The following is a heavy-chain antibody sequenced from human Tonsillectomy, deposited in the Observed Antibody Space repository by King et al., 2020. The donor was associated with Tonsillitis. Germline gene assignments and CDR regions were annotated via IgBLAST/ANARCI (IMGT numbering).Heavy chain of an antibody. J-gene: IGHJ3*02. CDR3: ARDRWEQDAFDI. D-gene: IGHD1-26*01. CDR2: IWYDGSNK. CDR1: GFTFSGYG. V-gene: IGHV3-33*01. Sequence: QLVQSGGGVVQPGRSLRLSCAASGFTFSGYGMHWVRQAPGKGLEWVADIWYDGSNKYYADSVKGRFTISRDNSKNTLYLQMNSLRAEDTAVYYCARDRWEQDAFDIWGQGTMVTVSS.